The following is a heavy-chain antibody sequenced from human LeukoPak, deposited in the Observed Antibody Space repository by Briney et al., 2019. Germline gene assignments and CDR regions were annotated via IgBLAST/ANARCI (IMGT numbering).Heavy chain of an antibody. V-gene: IGHV1-46*01. D-gene: IGHD3-10*01. J-gene: IGHJ4*02. CDR1: GYTFTSYY. Sequence: ASVKVSCRASGYTFTSYYMHWVRQAPGQGLEWMGIINPSGGSTSYAQKFQGRVTMTRDTSTSTVYMELSSLRSEDTAVYYCARVARSIGLGDYWGQGTLVTVSS. CDR3: ARVARSIGLGDY. CDR2: INPSGGST.